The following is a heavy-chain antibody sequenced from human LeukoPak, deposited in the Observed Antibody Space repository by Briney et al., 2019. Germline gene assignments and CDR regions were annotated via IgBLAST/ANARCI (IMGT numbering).Heavy chain of an antibody. V-gene: IGHV4-4*07. J-gene: IGHJ3*02. CDR2: IYTSGST. Sequence: SETLSLTCTVSGGSISSYYWSWIRKPAGKGLEWIGRIYTSGSTNYNPSLKSRVTMSVDTSKNQFSLKLSSVTAADTAVYYCARDEYYYGSGSYFAFDIWGQGTMVTVSS. D-gene: IGHD3-10*01. CDR3: ARDEYYYGSGSYFAFDI. CDR1: GGSISSYY.